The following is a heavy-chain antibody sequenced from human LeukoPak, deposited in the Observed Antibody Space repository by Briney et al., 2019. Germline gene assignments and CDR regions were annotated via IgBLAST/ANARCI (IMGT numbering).Heavy chain of an antibody. J-gene: IGHJ4*02. CDR3: ARLSSGSSTWYDIDY. CDR1: GGSFSGYY. D-gene: IGHD6-13*01. V-gene: IGHV4-34*01. Sequence: SETLSLTCAVYGGSFSGYYWSWIRQPPGKGLEWIGEINHSGSTNYNPSLKSRVTISVDTSKNQFSLKLSSVTAADTAVYYCARLSSGSSTWYDIDYWGQGTLVTVSS. CDR2: INHSGST.